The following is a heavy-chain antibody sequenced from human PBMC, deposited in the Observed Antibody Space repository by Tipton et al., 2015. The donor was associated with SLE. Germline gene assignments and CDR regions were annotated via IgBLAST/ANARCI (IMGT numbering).Heavy chain of an antibody. CDR3: ARDRIDSGIKT. Sequence: SLRLSCTVSGGSISSGDYYWSWVRQSQGKGLEWIGDIYHSGSTTNYNPSLKSRVTISMDKSKNQLSLKLSSVTAADTAVYFCARDRIDSGIKTWGQGILVTVSS. CDR2: IYHSGST. CDR1: GGSISSGDYY. V-gene: IGHV4-4*01. J-gene: IGHJ5*02. D-gene: IGHD3-10*01.